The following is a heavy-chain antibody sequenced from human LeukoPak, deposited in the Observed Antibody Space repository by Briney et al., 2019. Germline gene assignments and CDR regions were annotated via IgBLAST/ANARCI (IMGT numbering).Heavy chain of an antibody. CDR3: AKDIIRGSSWYSYYFDY. D-gene: IGHD6-13*01. CDR1: GFTFTDYG. Sequence: GGSLRLSCTTSGFTFTDYGMSWVRQTPGRGLEWVSAMSGSGGYTYYADSVKGRFTISRDNSKNTLYLQMNSLRAEGTAVYYCAKDIIRGSSWYSYYFDYWGQGTLVTVSS. J-gene: IGHJ4*02. V-gene: IGHV3-23*01. CDR2: MSGSGGYT.